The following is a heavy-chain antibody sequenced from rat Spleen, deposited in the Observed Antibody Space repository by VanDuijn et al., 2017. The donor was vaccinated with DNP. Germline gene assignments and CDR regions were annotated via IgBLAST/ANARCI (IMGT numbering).Heavy chain of an antibody. Sequence: QVQLQQSGAELVKPGTSVKLSCKASGYIFTSNHMNWIKQTTGQGLEWIGNINPGTGTTSYTVKFKGKATLTADKSSTTAFMQLNSLTPEDSAVYYCASGYWHFDFWGPGTMVTVSS. J-gene: IGHJ1*01. CDR2: INPGTGTT. CDR1: GYIFTSNH. V-gene: IGHV1-47*01. CDR3: ASGYWHFDF.